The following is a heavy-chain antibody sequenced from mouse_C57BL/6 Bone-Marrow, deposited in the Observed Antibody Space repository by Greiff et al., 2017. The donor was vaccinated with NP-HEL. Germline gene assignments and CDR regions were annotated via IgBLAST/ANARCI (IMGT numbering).Heavy chain of an antibody. CDR3: ARGGYYVGWFAY. V-gene: IGHV1-72*01. CDR1: GYTFTSYW. CDR2: IDPSSGGT. Sequence: VQLQQPGAELVKPGASVKLSCKASGYTFTSYWMHWVKQRPGRGLEWIGRIDPSSGGTKYNEKFKSKATLTVDKSSSTAYMQLSSLTSEDSAVYEGARGGYYVGWFAYWGQGTLVTVSA. D-gene: IGHD2-3*01. J-gene: IGHJ3*01.